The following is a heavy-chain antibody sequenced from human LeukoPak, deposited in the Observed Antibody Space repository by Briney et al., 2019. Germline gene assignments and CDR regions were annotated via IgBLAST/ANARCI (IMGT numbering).Heavy chain of an antibody. Sequence: SETLSLTCTVSGGSISSSSYYWGWIRQPPGKGLEWIGSIYYSGSTYYNPSLKSRVTISVDTSKNQFSLKVSSVTAADTAVYYCARDGNYGDYDYWGQGTLVTVSS. CDR3: ARDGNYGDYDY. CDR1: GGSISSSSYY. CDR2: IYYSGST. V-gene: IGHV4-39*07. J-gene: IGHJ4*02. D-gene: IGHD4-17*01.